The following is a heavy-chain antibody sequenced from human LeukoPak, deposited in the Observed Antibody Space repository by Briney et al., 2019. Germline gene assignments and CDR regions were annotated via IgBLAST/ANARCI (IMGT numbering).Heavy chain of an antibody. CDR1: DDSISNSDYY. V-gene: IGHV4-39*01. D-gene: IGHD6-19*01. J-gene: IGHJ4*02. CDR2: ISYAGST. CDR3: ARHPSVAGTKGGFDH. Sequence: PSETLSLTCTVADDSISNSDYYWGWIRQPPGKGLEWIGSISYAGSTYYDPSLKSRVTISVDSSNNQFSLKLTSVTAADTAVYYCARHPSVAGTKGGFDHWGQGTLVTVSS.